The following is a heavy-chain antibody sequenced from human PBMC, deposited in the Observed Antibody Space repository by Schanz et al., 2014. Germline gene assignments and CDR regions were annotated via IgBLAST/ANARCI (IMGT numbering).Heavy chain of an antibody. D-gene: IGHD1-1*01. Sequence: QVQLQESGPGLVKPSQTLSLTCIVSGGSISSGTYYWSWLRQPAGKALEWVGRVFPNGITNYNPSLKTRFPISLDTPNTQFSLTQASLTAADTAVYYCARDTTWRLDLWGRGTLVTVSS. J-gene: IGHJ2*01. V-gene: IGHV4-61*02. CDR1: GGSISSGTYY. CDR3: ARDTTWRLDL. CDR2: VFPNGIT.